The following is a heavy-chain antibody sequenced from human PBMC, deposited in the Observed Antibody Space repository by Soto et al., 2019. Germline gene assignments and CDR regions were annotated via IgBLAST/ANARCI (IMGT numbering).Heavy chain of an antibody. Sequence: EVQLVESGGGLVQPGGSLRLSCAASGFSFSDHSMNWVRQAPGKGLEWVSYISVSSDTIYYADSVKGRFTISRDNARNSLYLQMNSLRDEDTAFYYCARYGSGGYYRDPFDYWGQGTLVTVSS. CDR3: ARYGSGGYYRDPFDY. J-gene: IGHJ4*02. V-gene: IGHV3-48*02. CDR1: GFSFSDHS. CDR2: ISVSSDTI. D-gene: IGHD3-10*01.